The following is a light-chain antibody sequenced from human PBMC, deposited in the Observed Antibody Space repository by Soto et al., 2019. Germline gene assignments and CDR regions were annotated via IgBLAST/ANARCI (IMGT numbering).Light chain of an antibody. CDR1: QSVSSN. CDR2: GAS. Sequence: DTVMTQSPATLSVSPGERATLSCRASQSVSSNLAWYQQKPGQAPRLLIYGASTRATGIPARFSGSGSGTEFTLTISDLQAEDVAVYYCQQSYSSPLTFGGGTKVEIK. CDR3: QQSYSSPLT. J-gene: IGKJ4*01. V-gene: IGKV3-15*01.